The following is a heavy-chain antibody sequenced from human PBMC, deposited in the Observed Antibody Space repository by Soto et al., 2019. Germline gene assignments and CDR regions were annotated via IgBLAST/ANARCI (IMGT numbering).Heavy chain of an antibody. Sequence: EVQLLESGGGLVQPGGSLRLSCAASEFTFTSYAMSWVRQAPGKGLEWVSAVGSDGGSTYYADSVRGRFTVSRDNSQRPLYLQLNNLRAEDTAVYYCAKDVCGSGTFCHFDYWSQGTLVTVSS. CDR1: EFTFTSYA. D-gene: IGHD3-10*01. V-gene: IGHV3-23*01. CDR2: VGSDGGST. J-gene: IGHJ4*02. CDR3: AKDVCGSGTFCHFDY.